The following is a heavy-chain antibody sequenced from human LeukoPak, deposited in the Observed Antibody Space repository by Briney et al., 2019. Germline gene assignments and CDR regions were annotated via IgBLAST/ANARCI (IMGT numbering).Heavy chain of an antibody. V-gene: IGHV1-69*04. J-gene: IGHJ6*02. D-gene: IGHD4-11*01. CDR2: IIPIFGIA. CDR1: GGTFSSYA. CDR3: ARDKDDYSNYGPPSGMDV. Sequence: SVKISCKASGGTFSSYAISWVRQAPGQGLEWMGRIIPIFGIANYAQKFQGRVTITADKSTSTAYMELSSLRSEDTAVYYCARDKDDYSNYGPPSGMDVWGQGTTVTVSS.